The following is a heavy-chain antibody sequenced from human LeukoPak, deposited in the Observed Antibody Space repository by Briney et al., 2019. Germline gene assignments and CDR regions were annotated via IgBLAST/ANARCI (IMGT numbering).Heavy chain of an antibody. J-gene: IGHJ4*02. V-gene: IGHV3-7*01. CDR3: ARFIVVVVTHDY. D-gene: IGHD2-15*01. CDR2: IKQDGSEK. Sequence: GGSLRLSCAASGFTFSGYWMSWVRQAPGKGLEWVANIKQDGSEKYYVDSVKGRFTISRDNAKNSLYLQMNSLRAEDTAVYYCARFIVVVVTHDYWGQGTLVTVSS. CDR1: GFTFSGYW.